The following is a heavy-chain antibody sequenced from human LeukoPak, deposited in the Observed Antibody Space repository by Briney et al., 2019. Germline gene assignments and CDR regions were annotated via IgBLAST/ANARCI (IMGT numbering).Heavy chain of an antibody. CDR3: ARSTVTKSDDAFDI. V-gene: IGHV4-59*01. J-gene: IGHJ3*02. CDR1: GGSISSYY. D-gene: IGHD4-17*01. Sequence: SETLSLTCTVSGGSISSYYWSWIRQPPGKGLEWIGYIYYSGNTNYNPSLKSRVTISVDTSKNQFSLKLSSVTAADTAVYYCARSTVTKSDDAFDIWGQGTMVTVSS. CDR2: IYYSGNT.